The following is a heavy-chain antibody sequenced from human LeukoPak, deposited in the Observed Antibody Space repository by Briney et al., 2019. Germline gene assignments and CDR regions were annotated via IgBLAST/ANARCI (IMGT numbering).Heavy chain of an antibody. CDR2: INQDGSDK. CDR3: ARGKGYSTFDY. J-gene: IGHJ4*02. Sequence: PGGSLRLSCAASGFTFSSYWMTWVRQAPGKGLEWVAKINQDGSDKYYVDSVKGRFTISRDAKNSLFLQMNSLRAEDTAVYFCARGKGYSTFDYWGQGTLVTVSS. CDR1: GFTFSSYW. D-gene: IGHD6-13*01. V-gene: IGHV3-7*04.